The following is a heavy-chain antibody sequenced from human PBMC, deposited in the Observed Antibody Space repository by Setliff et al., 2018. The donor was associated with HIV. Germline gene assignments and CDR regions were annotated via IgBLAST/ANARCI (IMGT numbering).Heavy chain of an antibody. Sequence: PGGSLRLSCVASGFTFSAFAMTWVRQAPGTGLEWIATISGGGGSKYYADSVKGRFIISRDNFKDTLYLQTDSLRAEDTAVNYCATFLRSGELSLFPDGFNLWGQGTLVTVSS. CDR3: ATFLRSGELSLFPDGFNL. CDR1: GFTFSAFA. D-gene: IGHD3-16*02. J-gene: IGHJ3*01. CDR2: ISGGGGSK. V-gene: IGHV3-23*01.